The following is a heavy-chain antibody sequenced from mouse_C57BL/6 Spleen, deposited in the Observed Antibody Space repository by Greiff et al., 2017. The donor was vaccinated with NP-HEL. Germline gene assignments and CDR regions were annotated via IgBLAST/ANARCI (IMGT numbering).Heavy chain of an antibody. CDR2: IYPGDGDT. D-gene: IGHD2-4*01. CDR1: GYAFSSYW. J-gene: IGHJ3*01. CDR3: AKGEDYDGFAY. Sequence: QVQLQQSGAELVKPGASVKISCKASGYAFSSYWMNWVKQRPGKGLEWIGQIYPGDGDTNYIGKFKGKATLTADNSSSTAYMQLSSLTSEDSAVYFCAKGEDYDGFAYWGQGTLVTVSA. V-gene: IGHV1-80*01.